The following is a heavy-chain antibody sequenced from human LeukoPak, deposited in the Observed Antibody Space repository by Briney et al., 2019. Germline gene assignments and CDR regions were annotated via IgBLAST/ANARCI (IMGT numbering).Heavy chain of an antibody. CDR1: GFTFSNAW. V-gene: IGHV3-15*01. CDR2: IKSKTDGGTT. Sequence: GGSLRLSCAASGFTFSNAWMSWVRQAPGKGLEWVGRIKSKTDGGTTDYAAPVKGRFTISRDDSKNTLYLQMNSLKTEDTAVYYCTTDSYYDILTGNLWGQGTLVTVSS. CDR3: TTDSYYDILTGNL. J-gene: IGHJ5*02. D-gene: IGHD3-9*01.